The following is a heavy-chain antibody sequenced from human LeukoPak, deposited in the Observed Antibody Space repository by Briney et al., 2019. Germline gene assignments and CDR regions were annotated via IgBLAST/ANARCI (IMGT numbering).Heavy chain of an antibody. D-gene: IGHD2-2*01. CDR2: IYHSGST. Sequence: SETLSLTCTVSGGSISSSSYYWGWIRQPPGKGLEWIGSIYHSGSTYYNPSLKSRVTISVDTSKNQFSLKLSSVTAADTAVYYCARTLGSTSYNDYWGQGTLVTVSS. J-gene: IGHJ4*02. CDR3: ARTLGSTSYNDY. CDR1: GGSISSSSYY. V-gene: IGHV4-39*07.